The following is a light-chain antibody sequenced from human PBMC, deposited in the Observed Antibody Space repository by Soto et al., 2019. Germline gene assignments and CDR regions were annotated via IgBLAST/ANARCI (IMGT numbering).Light chain of an antibody. Sequence: QSVLTQPASVSGSPGQSITISCTGTNSHVGTYNLVSWYQQYSGKAPKLMIYEVSKRPSGVSNRFSGSKSGNTASLTISGLQAEDEADYYCCSYAGTNTYVLGTGTKVTVL. CDR3: CSYAGTNTYV. CDR1: NSHVGTYNL. J-gene: IGLJ1*01. CDR2: EVS. V-gene: IGLV2-23*02.